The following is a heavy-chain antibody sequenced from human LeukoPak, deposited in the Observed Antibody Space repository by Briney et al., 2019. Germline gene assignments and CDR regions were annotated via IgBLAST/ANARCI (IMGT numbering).Heavy chain of an antibody. CDR3: GRVRVGAAYFDY. J-gene: IGHJ4*02. D-gene: IGHD3-10*01. CDR2: ISSISSII. Sequence: GGSLRLSCAASGFTFSTYSMSWVRQAPGKGLEWISYISSISSIIYYADSVKGRFTISRDNAKSSLYLQMNSLRAEDTAVYYCGRVRVGAAYFDYWGQGTLVTVSS. CDR1: GFTFSTYS. V-gene: IGHV3-48*01.